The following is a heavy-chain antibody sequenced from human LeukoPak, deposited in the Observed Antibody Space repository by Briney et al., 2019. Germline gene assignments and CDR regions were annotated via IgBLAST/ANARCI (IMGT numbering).Heavy chain of an antibody. CDR3: ARSVYGSGSYMDV. CDR1: GFTFSSYG. V-gene: IGHV3-33*08. Sequence: PGRSLRLSCAAFGFTFSSYGMRWLRQAPGKGLEWVAVIRFDGDNKYYGEAVKGRFTIARNNAENKLFLQMNNLRADDTAVYFCARSVYGSGSYMDVWGQGTTVTVSS. D-gene: IGHD3-10*01. J-gene: IGHJ6*03. CDR2: IRFDGDNK.